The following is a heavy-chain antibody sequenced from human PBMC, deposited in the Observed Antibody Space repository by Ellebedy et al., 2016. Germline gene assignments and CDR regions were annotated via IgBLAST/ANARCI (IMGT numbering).Heavy chain of an antibody. V-gene: IGHV3-48*02. CDR1: GFIFRTYS. D-gene: IGHD4-17*01. CDR3: ARGRDYAFDY. CDR2: ISVGGPI. Sequence: GGSLRLSXAASGFIFRTYSMNWVRQAPGKGLEYISHISVGGPIYYVDSVKGRFTISRDNAKNSLYLEMNSLRDEDTAVYFCARGRDYAFDYWGQGSLVTVSS. J-gene: IGHJ4*02.